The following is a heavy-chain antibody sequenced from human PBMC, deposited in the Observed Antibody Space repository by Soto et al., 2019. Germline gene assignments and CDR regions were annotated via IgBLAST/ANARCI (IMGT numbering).Heavy chain of an antibody. V-gene: IGHV1-8*01. CDR2: IKPNSGNT. CDR1: GYIFTNYD. CDR3: ARGSKEGDYSMWLDP. J-gene: IGHJ5*02. Sequence: KVSCKASGYIFTNYDINWVRQATGQGLEYLGWIKPNSGNTGYVQKFQGRVTMTRNTSINTAYVELNSLRSEDTAVYYCARGSKEGDYSMWLDPWGQGTLVTVSS. D-gene: IGHD4-17*01.